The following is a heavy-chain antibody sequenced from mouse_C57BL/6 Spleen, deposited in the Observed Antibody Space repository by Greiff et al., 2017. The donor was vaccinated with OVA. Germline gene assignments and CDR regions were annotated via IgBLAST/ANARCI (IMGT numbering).Heavy chain of an antibody. V-gene: IGHV1-61*01. CDR1: GYTFTSYW. Sequence: QVQLQQPGAELVRPGSSVKLSCKASGYTFTSYWMDWVKQRPGQGLEWIGHIYPSDSETHYNQKFKDKATLTVDKSSSTAYMQRSSLTSEDSAVDYCARHGSWYFDVWGTGTTVTVSS. CDR3: ARHGSWYFDV. J-gene: IGHJ1*03. CDR2: IYPSDSET.